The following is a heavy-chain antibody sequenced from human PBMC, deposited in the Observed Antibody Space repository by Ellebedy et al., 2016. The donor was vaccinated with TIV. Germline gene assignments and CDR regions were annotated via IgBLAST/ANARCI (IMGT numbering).Heavy chain of an antibody. CDR1: CASISSYH. Sequence: SETLSLXXSVSCASISSYHWSWLRQPPGKGLEWLGYISYSGGTNYNPSLKSRVTMSVDTSKNQFSLKLSSVTTADTAVYYCATYCGEDPHRDRWFDPWGQGTLVTVSS. CDR2: ISYSGGT. V-gene: IGHV4-59*12. D-gene: IGHD2-21*01. J-gene: IGHJ5*02. CDR3: ATYCGEDPHRDRWFDP.